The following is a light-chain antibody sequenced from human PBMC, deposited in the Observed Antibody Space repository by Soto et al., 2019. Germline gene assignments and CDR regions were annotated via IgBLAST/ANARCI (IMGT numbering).Light chain of an antibody. V-gene: IGKV3D-20*02. CDR3: QQRSNWPPI. J-gene: IGKJ1*01. CDR2: DAS. CDR1: QSVSSSY. Sequence: IVLTQSPGTLSLSPGERATLSCRASQSVSSSYLAWYQQKPGQAPRLLIYDASNRATGIPARFSGSGSGTDFTLTISSLEPEDFAVYYCQQRSNWPPIFGQGTKVDIK.